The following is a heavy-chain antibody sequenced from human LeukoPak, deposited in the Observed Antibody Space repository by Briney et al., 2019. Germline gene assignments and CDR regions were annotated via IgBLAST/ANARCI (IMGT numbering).Heavy chain of an antibody. J-gene: IGHJ4*02. D-gene: IGHD3-22*01. CDR1: GYTFTENY. V-gene: IGHV1-2*02. Sequence: ASVKVSCKVSGYTFTENYIHWVRQTPGRGLEWMGLINPHTGAANYTQSFQGRVTLTRDTSSSTAYMHLSSLRSEDTAVYYCASPSSTYSSGYLYWGQGTLVTVSS. CDR3: ASPSSTYSSGYLY. CDR2: INPHTGAA.